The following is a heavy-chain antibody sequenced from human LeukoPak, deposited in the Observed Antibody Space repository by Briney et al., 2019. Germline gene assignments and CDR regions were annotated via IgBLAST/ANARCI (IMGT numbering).Heavy chain of an antibody. J-gene: IGHJ4*02. D-gene: IGHD4-23*01. CDR1: GYTFTGYY. CDR3: ARGGRLRWYYFDY. CDR2: ISAYNGNT. Sequence: ASVKVSCKASGYTFTGYYMHWVRQAPGQGLEWMGWISAYNGNTNYAQKLQGRVTMTTDTSTSTAYMELRSLRSDDMAVYYCARGGRLRWYYFDYWGQGTLVTVSS. V-gene: IGHV1-18*03.